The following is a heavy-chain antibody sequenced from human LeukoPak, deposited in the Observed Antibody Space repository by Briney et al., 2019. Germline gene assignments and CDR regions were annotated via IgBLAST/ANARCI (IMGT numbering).Heavy chain of an antibody. Sequence: GGSLRLSCAVSGFVFSSYWMTWVRQAPGKGLEWVASTNEGGSGKYYVDSVKGRFTISRDNAQKSLYLEMHSLRVEDTAVYYCARAVTSTEGYWGQGTLVTVSS. CDR3: ARAVTSTEGY. J-gene: IGHJ4*02. CDR1: GFVFSSYW. CDR2: TNEGGSGK. V-gene: IGHV3-7*03.